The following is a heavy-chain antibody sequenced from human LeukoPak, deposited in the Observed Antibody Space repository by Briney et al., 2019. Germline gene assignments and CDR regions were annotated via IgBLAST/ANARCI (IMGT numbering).Heavy chain of an antibody. V-gene: IGHV4-34*01. J-gene: IGHJ5*02. CDR2: INHSGST. Sequence: SETLSLTCAVYGGSFSGYYWSWIRQPPGKGLEWIGEINHSGSTNYNPSLKSRVTISVDTSKNQFSLKLSSVTAADTAVYYCARGLGYSSSSPWFDPWGQGTLVTVSS. CDR3: ARGLGYSSSSPWFDP. D-gene: IGHD6-6*01. CDR1: GGSFSGYY.